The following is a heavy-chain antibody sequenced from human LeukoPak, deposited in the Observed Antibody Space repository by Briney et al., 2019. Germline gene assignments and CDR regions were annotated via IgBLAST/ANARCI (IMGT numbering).Heavy chain of an antibody. V-gene: IGHV4-59*08. D-gene: IGHD1-14*01. CDR1: GDSVRTYY. CDR2: IYYSVTT. CDR3: TRQLIEEGSTRRNAFDI. J-gene: IGHJ3*02. Sequence: PSETLSLTCTVSGDSVRTYYWSWIRQSPGKGLEWLGYIYYSVTTAYNPSVKGRLLISVGTSENQISLELSSVTASDTAVYYCTRQLIEEGSTRRNAFDIWGQGAKAIVSS.